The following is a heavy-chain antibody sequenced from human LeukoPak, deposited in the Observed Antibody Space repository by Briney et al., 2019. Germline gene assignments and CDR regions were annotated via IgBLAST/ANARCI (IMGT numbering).Heavy chain of an antibody. CDR2: IYYSGST. V-gene: IGHV4-59*01. J-gene: IGHJ6*03. D-gene: IGHD2-21*01. CDR1: GGSTSSYY. Sequence: PSETLSLTCTVSGGSTSSYYWSWIRQPPGKGLEWIGYIYYSGSTNYNPSLKSRVTISVDTSKNQFSLKLSSVTAADTAVYYCAREPRDWYYMDVWGKGTTVTVSS. CDR3: AREPRDWYYMDV.